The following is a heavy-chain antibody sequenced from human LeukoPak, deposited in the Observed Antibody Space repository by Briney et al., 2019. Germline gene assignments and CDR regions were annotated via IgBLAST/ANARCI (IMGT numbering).Heavy chain of an antibody. CDR3: ATSVGAAAIGYYFDY. J-gene: IGHJ4*02. CDR2: IKQDGSEK. Sequence: GGSLRLSCAGSGFTFSNYWMSWVRQAPGKGLEWVANIKQDGSEKYYVDALKGRFTVSRDNAENALYLQINSLRAEDTAVYYCATSVGAAAIGYYFDYWGQGTLVTVSS. D-gene: IGHD2-2*01. V-gene: IGHV3-7*01. CDR1: GFTFSNYW.